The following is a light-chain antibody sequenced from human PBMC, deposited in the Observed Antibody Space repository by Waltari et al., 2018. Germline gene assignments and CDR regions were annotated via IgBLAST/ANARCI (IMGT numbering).Light chain of an antibody. CDR3: QVWDRATAV. J-gene: IGLJ2*01. Sequence: SYEVTQATSVSVSPGQTTTITCSGDALDTKYVSWYQQKAGQSPRLLIYQDTQRPLGIPERFSASNGRSTATLTISGTQSVDEAVYYCQVWDRATAVFGGGTRLTVL. V-gene: IGLV3-1*01. CDR1: ALDTKY. CDR2: QDT.